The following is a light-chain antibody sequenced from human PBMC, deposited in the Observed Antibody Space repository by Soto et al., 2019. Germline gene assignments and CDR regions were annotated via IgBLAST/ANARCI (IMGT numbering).Light chain of an antibody. V-gene: IGKV1-39*01. CDR3: QQSHSVLS. CDR1: QSIPKY. J-gene: IGKJ4*01. CDR2: IVH. Sequence: DNKLTQSPSAVSTSVGDRGTITCRASQSIPKYLNWYQQKPGKAPTLLIYIVHNLYGGVPSRFSGSGSGTDFTLTISGLQPEDFASYFCQQSHSVLSFGGGTKVDIK.